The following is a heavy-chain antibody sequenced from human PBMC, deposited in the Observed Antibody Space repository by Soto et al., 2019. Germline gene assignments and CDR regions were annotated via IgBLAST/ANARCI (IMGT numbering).Heavy chain of an antibody. D-gene: IGHD6-19*01. V-gene: IGHV3-30-3*01. Sequence: PGGSLRLSCAASGFTFSSYAMHWVRQAPGKGLEWVAVISYDGSNKYYADSVKGRFTISRDNSKNTLYLQMNSLRAEDTAVYYCARDSYSSGWTSGAGGDYWGQGTLVTVSS. CDR1: GFTFSSYA. J-gene: IGHJ4*02. CDR3: ARDSYSSGWTSGAGGDY. CDR2: ISYDGSNK.